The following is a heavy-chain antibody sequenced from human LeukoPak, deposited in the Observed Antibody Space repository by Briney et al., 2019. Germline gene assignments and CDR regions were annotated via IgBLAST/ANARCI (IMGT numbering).Heavy chain of an antibody. J-gene: IGHJ6*02. V-gene: IGHV3-9*01. CDR1: GFTFDDYA. Sequence: PGGSLRLSCAASGFTFDDYAMHWVRQAPGKGLEWVSGISWNSGSIGYADSVKGRFTISRDNAKNSLYLQMNSLRAEDTALYYCAKDRSPRDYYYYGMDVWGQGTTVTVSS. CDR3: AKDRSPRDYYYYGMDV. CDR2: ISWNSGSI.